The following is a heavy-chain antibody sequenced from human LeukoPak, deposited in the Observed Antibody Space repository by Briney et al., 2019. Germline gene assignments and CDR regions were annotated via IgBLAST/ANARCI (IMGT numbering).Heavy chain of an antibody. CDR2: ISGSGGST. J-gene: IGHJ4*02. CDR1: GFTVSSYA. V-gene: IGHV3-23*01. D-gene: IGHD3-22*01. Sequence: GGSLRLSCAASGFTVSSYAMSWVRQSPGKGLEWVSAISGSGGSTYYADSVKGRFTISRDNSKNTLYLQMNSLRAEDTAVHYCAIYYYDRALEYWGQGTLVTVSS. CDR3: AIYYYDRALEY.